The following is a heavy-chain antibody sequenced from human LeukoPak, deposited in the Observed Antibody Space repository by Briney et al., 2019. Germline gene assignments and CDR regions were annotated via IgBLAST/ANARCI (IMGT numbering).Heavy chain of an antibody. CDR3: AKHLTATNTYIFFGLDV. CDR1: GDSFKDYG. J-gene: IGHJ6*02. Sequence: GGSLRLSCAAPGDSFKDYGMDWVRQPPGKGLEWVAAINWNGGGTDYADSVKGRFTIFRDNAKNSLYLQLSSLRPEDTALYYCAKHLTATNTYIFFGLDVWGQGTSVTVSS. CDR2: INWNGGGT. V-gene: IGHV3-9*01. D-gene: IGHD1-26*01.